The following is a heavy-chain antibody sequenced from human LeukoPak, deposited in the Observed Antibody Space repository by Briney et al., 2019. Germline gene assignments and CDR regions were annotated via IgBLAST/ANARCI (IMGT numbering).Heavy chain of an antibody. CDR2: ISSSGSTI. Sequence: GGSLGLSCAASGFTFSSYEMNWVRQAPGKGLEWVSYISSSGSTIYYADSVKGRFTISRDNAKNSLYLQMNSLRAEDTAVYYCAREARKRTTMVRGPYYFDYWGQGTLVTVSS. CDR1: GFTFSSYE. CDR3: AREARKRTTMVRGPYYFDY. J-gene: IGHJ4*02. D-gene: IGHD3-10*01. V-gene: IGHV3-48*03.